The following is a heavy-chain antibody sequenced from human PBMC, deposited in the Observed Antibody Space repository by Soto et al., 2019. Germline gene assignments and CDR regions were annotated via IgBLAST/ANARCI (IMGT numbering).Heavy chain of an antibody. CDR1: GGSISSYF. J-gene: IGHJ4*02. D-gene: IGHD3-22*01. CDR2: IYYSGTT. Sequence: SETLSLTCTVSGGSISSYFWTWIRQPPGKGLEYIGYIYYSGTTYYNPSLRSRVTISIDPSKNQFSLKLSSVTAEDTAVYYCARPTYYYDSSGPPGYWGQGTLVTVSS. CDR3: ARPTYYYDSSGPPGY. V-gene: IGHV4-59*01.